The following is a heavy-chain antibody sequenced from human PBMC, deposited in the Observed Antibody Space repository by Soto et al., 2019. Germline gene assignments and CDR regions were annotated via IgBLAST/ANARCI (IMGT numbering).Heavy chain of an antibody. CDR3: ARDFYYYGSGTMGGYFDY. V-gene: IGHV3-66*01. CDR2: IYSGGST. D-gene: IGHD3-10*01. J-gene: IGHJ4*02. Sequence: EVQLVESGGGLVQPGGSLRLSCAASGITVSSNYKSWVRQAPAKGLEWVSVIYSGGSTYYAGSVKGRFTISRDNSKNTLYLQMNSLRAEDTAVYYCARDFYYYGSGTMGGYFDYWGQGTLVTVSS. CDR1: GITVSSNY.